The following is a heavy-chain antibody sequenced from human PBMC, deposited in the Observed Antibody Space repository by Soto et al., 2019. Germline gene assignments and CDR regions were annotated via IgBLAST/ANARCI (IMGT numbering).Heavy chain of an antibody. V-gene: IGHV3-53*01. CDR2: LYDLDGT. CDR3: ATWHLQEHAYDI. J-gene: IGHJ3*02. Sequence: PGGCLRLSCEAFGFTVSGKKYVAWVRQAPGKGLEWLSALYDLDGTYYADSVKGRFTTSSDSSRTTVYLQMNSLRPDDTAVYSCATWHLQEHAYDIWGQGTMVTVS. D-gene: IGHD1-1*01. CDR1: GFTVSGKKY.